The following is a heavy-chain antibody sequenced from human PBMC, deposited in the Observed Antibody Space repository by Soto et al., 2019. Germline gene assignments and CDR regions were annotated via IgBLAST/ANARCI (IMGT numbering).Heavy chain of an antibody. V-gene: IGHV1-69*01. CDR3: ARDGCSSTSCYTGSYYYGMDV. CDR1: GGTFSSYA. J-gene: IGHJ6*02. Sequence: QVQLVQSGAEVKKPGSSVKVSCKASGGTFSSYAISWVRQAPGQGLEWMGGIIPIFGTANYAQKFQGRVTITADESTSTAYMELSSLRSEDTAVYYCARDGCSSTSCYTGSYYYGMDVWGQGTTVTVSS. CDR2: IIPIFGTA. D-gene: IGHD2-2*02.